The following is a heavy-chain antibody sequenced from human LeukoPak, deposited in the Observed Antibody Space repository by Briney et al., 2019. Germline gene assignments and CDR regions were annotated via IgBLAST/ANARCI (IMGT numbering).Heavy chain of an antibody. CDR3: ARVSLKVYANYFDL. CDR2: IKQDGSEK. CDR1: GFTFSSYW. V-gene: IGHV3-7*01. D-gene: IGHD2-8*01. J-gene: IGHJ4*02. Sequence: GGSLRLSCAASGFTFSSYWMSWVRQAPGKGLEWVANIKQDGSEKYYVDSVKGRFTISRDNAKNSLYLPMNSLIAEDTAVYYCARVSLKVYANYFDLWGQGTLGNVSP.